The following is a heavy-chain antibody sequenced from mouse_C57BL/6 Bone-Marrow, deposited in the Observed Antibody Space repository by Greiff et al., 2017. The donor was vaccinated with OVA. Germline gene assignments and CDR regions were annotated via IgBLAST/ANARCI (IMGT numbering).Heavy chain of an antibody. CDR2: IDPNSGGT. D-gene: IGHD1-1*01. CDR3: ALYYYGSSYEGLDY. Sequence: QVQLQQPGAELVKPGASVKLSCKASGYTFTSYWMHWVKQRPGRGLEWIGRIDPNSGGTKYNEKFKSKATLTVDKPSSTAYMQLSSLTSEDSAVYYCALYYYGSSYEGLDYWGQGTTLTVSS. CDR1: GYTFTSYW. J-gene: IGHJ2*01. V-gene: IGHV1-72*01.